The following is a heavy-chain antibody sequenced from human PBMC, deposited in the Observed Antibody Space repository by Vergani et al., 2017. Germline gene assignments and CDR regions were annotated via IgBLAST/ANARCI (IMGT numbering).Heavy chain of an antibody. D-gene: IGHD3-3*01. CDR3: ARRVPLFDFWSGYYDY. CDR1: GGSISSYY. Sequence: QVQLQESGPGLVKPSETLSLTCTVSGGSISSYYWSWIRQPPGKGLEWIGYIYYSGSTNYNPSLKSRVTISVDTSKNQSSLKLSSVTAADTAVYYCARRVPLFDFWSGYYDYWGQGTLVTVSS. J-gene: IGHJ4*02. CDR2: IYYSGST. V-gene: IGHV4-59*08.